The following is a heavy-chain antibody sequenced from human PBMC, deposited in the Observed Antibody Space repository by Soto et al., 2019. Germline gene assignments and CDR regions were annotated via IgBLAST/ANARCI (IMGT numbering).Heavy chain of an antibody. J-gene: IGHJ4*02. V-gene: IGHV3-23*01. Sequence: GGSLRLSCAASGFTFSNYAMSWVRQAPGKGLEWVSGITGSGDKTYYADSVKGRFTISRDNSESTLYLQMNSLRVEDTAEYYCAKVLMGILRGNFEYWGQGTQVTVSS. D-gene: IGHD3-10*01. CDR3: AKVLMGILRGNFEY. CDR2: ITGSGDKT. CDR1: GFTFSNYA.